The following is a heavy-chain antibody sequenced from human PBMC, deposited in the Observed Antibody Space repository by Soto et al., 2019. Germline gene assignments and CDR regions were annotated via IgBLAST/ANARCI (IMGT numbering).Heavy chain of an antibody. V-gene: IGHV3-23*01. Sequence: VGSLRLSCVVSVFPFGANAMSWVRQAPGKGLEWVSGLSNTGRRTSYADSVKGRFNISRDNSENTVYLQMNSLRVEDTAVYYCATEMGATQGPFDNWGQGTLVTVSS. CDR1: VFPFGANA. CDR3: ATEMGATQGPFDN. J-gene: IGHJ4*02. D-gene: IGHD1-26*01. CDR2: LSNTGRRT.